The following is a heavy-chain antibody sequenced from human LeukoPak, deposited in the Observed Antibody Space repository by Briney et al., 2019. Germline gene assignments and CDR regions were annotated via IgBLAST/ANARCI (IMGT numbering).Heavy chain of an antibody. V-gene: IGHV1-3*03. CDR2: INAGNGNT. CDR3: ARAPTMIVVPLDY. CDR1: GYTFTNYA. D-gene: IGHD3-22*01. Sequence: ASVKVSCKASGYTFTNYAMNWVRQAPGQRLEWMGWINAGNGNTKYSQEFQGRVTITRDTSASTAYMELSSLRSEDMAVYYCARAPTMIVVPLDYWGQGTLVTVSS. J-gene: IGHJ4*02.